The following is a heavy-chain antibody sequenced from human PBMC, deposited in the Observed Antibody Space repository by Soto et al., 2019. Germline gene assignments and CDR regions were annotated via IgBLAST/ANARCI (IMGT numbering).Heavy chain of an antibody. CDR1: GGSISSSNW. Sequence: QVQLQESGPGLVKPSGTLSLTCAVSGGSISSSNWWSWVRQPPGKGLEWIGEIYHSGSTNYNPSLKCRVTISVDKSKIPFSLKLSSVAAADTAVYYCARDQLWFGDFNAWGMDVWGQGTTVTVSS. CDR2: IYHSGST. V-gene: IGHV4-4*02. CDR3: ARDQLWFGDFNAWGMDV. J-gene: IGHJ6*02. D-gene: IGHD3-10*01.